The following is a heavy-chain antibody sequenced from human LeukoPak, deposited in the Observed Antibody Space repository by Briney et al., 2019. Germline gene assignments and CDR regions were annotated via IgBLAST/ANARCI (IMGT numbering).Heavy chain of an antibody. CDR1: GFTFDDYG. D-gene: IGHD6-19*01. Sequence: GGSLRLSCAASGFTFDDYGMSWVRQAPGKGLEWVSAISGSGGSTYYADSVKGRFTISRDNSKNTLYLQMNSLRDEDTAVYYCASRNSYSSGWPYYYYYYMDVWGKGTTVTVSS. J-gene: IGHJ6*03. V-gene: IGHV3-23*01. CDR3: ASRNSYSSGWPYYYYYYMDV. CDR2: ISGSGGST.